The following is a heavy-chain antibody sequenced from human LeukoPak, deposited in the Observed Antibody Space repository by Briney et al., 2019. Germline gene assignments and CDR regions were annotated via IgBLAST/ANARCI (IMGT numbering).Heavy chain of an antibody. D-gene: IGHD5-18*01. CDR1: GYTLTELS. V-gene: IGHV1-24*01. J-gene: IGHJ5*02. Sequence: ASVKVSCKVSGYTLTELSMHWVRQAPGKGLEWMGGFDPEDGETIYAQTFQGRVTMTEDTSTDTAYMELSSLRSEDTAVYYCATDPRGDTAMIFRGWKNWFDPWGQGTLVSVSS. CDR3: ATDPRGDTAMIFRGWKNWFDP. CDR2: FDPEDGET.